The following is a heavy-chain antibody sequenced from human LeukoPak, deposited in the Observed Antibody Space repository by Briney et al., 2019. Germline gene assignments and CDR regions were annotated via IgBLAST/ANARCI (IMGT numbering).Heavy chain of an antibody. Sequence: PGGSLRLSCAASGFTFSSYGMHWVGHAPGKGLEWVAFIRCDGSNKYYADSVKGRFTISRDNSKNTLYLQMNSLRAEDTAVYYCAKDRLLWFGELLPPYYFDYWGQGTLVTVSS. CDR3: AKDRLLWFGELLPPYYFDY. CDR1: GFTFSSYG. V-gene: IGHV3-30*02. D-gene: IGHD3-10*01. J-gene: IGHJ4*02. CDR2: IRCDGSNK.